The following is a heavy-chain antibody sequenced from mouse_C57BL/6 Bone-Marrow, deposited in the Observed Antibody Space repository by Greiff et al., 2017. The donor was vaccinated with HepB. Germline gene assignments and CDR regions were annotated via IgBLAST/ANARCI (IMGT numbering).Heavy chain of an antibody. J-gene: IGHJ3*01. CDR3: TGPYLPWFAY. CDR2: IRLKSDNYAT. V-gene: IGHV6-3*01. CDR1: GFTFSNYW. D-gene: IGHD6-1*01. Sequence: EVKVEESGGGLVQPGGSMKLSCVASGFTFSNYWMNWVRQSPEKGLEWVAQIRLKSDNYATHYAESVKGRFTISRDDSKSSVYLQMNNLRAEDTGIYYCTGPYLPWFAYWGQGTLVTVSA.